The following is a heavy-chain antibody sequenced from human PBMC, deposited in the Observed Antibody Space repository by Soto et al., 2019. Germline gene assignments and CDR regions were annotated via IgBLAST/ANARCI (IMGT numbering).Heavy chain of an antibody. CDR1: GFTFSSYG. J-gene: IGHJ6*03. V-gene: IGHV3-33*01. CDR2: IWYDGSNK. D-gene: IGHD3-9*01. Sequence: GGSLRLSCAASGFTFSSYGMHWVRQAPGKGLEWVAVIWYDGSNKYYADSVKGRFTISRDNSKNTLYLQMNSLRAEDTAVYYCARDTVYDILTGYSPFYMDVWGKGTTVTVSS. CDR3: ARDTVYDILTGYSPFYMDV.